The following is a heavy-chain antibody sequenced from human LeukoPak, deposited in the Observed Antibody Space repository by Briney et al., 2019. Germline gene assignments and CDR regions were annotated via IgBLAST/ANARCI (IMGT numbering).Heavy chain of an antibody. CDR1: GGTFTSYA. Sequence: ASVKVSCKASGGTFTSYAISWVRQAPGQGLEWMGGIIPIFGTANYAQKFQGRVTMTEDTSTDTAYMELSSLSSEDTAVYYCATGAYRFGELFALISFDYWGQGTLVTVSS. D-gene: IGHD3-10*01. V-gene: IGHV1-69*06. CDR3: ATGAYRFGELFALISFDY. CDR2: IIPIFGTA. J-gene: IGHJ4*02.